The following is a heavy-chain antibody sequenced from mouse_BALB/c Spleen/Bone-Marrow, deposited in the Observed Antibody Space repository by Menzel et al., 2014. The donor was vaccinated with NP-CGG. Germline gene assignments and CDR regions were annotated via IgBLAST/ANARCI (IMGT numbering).Heavy chain of an antibody. CDR2: ISYSGST. D-gene: IGHD4-1*01. CDR3: SHWAYYYAMDY. Sequence: VQLQQSGPGLVKPSQSLSLTCTVTGHSITSDYAWNWIRQFPGNKLEWMGYISYSGSTSYNPSLKSRISITRDTSKNQFFLQLNSATTEDTATYYCSHWAYYYAMDYWGQGTSVTVSS. V-gene: IGHV3-2*02. J-gene: IGHJ4*01. CDR1: GHSITSDYA.